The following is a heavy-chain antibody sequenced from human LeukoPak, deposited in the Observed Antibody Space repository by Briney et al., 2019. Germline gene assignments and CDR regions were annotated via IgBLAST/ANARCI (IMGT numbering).Heavy chain of an antibody. J-gene: IGHJ2*01. D-gene: IGHD6-19*01. CDR3: AKVQWLDNYWYFDL. CDR2: ISSSGSTI. V-gene: IGHV3-11*01. Sequence: GGSPRLSCAASGFTSSDYYMRWISEAPGKGLEWVSYISSSGSTIYYADSVKGRFTISRDNAKNSLYLQMNSLRAEDTALYYCAKVQWLDNYWYFDLWGRGTLVTVSP. CDR1: GFTSSDYY.